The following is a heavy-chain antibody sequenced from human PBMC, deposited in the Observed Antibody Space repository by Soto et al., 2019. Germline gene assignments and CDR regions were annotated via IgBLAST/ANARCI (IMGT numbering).Heavy chain of an antibody. D-gene: IGHD1-7*01. Sequence: PSETLSLTCTVSGGSISSYYWSWIRQPPGKGLEWIGYIYYSGSTNYNPSLKSRVTISVDTSKNQFSLKLSSVTAADTAVYYCARNIWNSPGPFDYWGQGTLVTVSS. J-gene: IGHJ4*02. CDR3: ARNIWNSPGPFDY. CDR2: IYYSGST. CDR1: GGSISSYY. V-gene: IGHV4-59*01.